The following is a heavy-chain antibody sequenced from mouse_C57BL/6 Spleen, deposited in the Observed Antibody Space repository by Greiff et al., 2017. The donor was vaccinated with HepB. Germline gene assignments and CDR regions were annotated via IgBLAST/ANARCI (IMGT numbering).Heavy chain of an antibody. Sequence: DVMLVESGGGLVKPGGSLKLSCAASGFTFSSYAMSWVRQTPEKRLGWVATISDGGSYTYYPANVKGRFTISRDNAKNNLYLQMSHLKSEDTAMYYCARERGLYYDYDEGYFDVWGTGTTVTVSS. J-gene: IGHJ1*03. CDR2: ISDGGSYT. V-gene: IGHV5-4*01. CDR1: GFTFSSYA. CDR3: ARERGLYYDYDEGYFDV. D-gene: IGHD2-4*01.